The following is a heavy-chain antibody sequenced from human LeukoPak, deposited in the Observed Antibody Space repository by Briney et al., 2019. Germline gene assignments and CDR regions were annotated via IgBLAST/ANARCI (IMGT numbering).Heavy chain of an antibody. D-gene: IGHD5-18*01. Sequence: GESLKISCKGSGYSFTSYWIGWVRQMPGEGLEWMGIIDPGDSETRYSPSFQGQVTISADQSISTAYLQWSSLKASATAMYYCARTRGYSYGGEGYYYYYMDVWGKGTTVTVSS. CDR2: IDPGDSET. J-gene: IGHJ6*03. CDR1: GYSFTSYW. CDR3: ARTRGYSYGGEGYYYYYMDV. V-gene: IGHV5-51*01.